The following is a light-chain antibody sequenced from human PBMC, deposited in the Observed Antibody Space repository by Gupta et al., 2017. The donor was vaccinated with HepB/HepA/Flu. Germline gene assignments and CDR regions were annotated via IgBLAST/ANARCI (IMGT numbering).Light chain of an antibody. J-gene: IGLJ3*02. CDR2: YDS. CDR3: QVWDSSSDHPV. V-gene: IGLV3-21*04. CDR1: NIGSKS. Sequence: SYVLTQPPSVSVAPGKTARITCGGNNIGSKSVHWYQQKPGQDPVLVIDYDSDRPSGIPERFSGSNSANTATLTISRVEAGDEADDYCQVWDSSSDHPVFGGGTKLTVL.